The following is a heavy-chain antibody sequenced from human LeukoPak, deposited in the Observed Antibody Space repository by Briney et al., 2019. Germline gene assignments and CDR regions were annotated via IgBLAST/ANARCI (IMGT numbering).Heavy chain of an antibody. V-gene: IGHV4-59*01. CDR2: IYYSGST. CDR1: GGSISSYY. D-gene: IGHD2-21*01. J-gene: IGHJ4*02. CDR3: ASSLAFADPFDY. Sequence: SETLSLTCTVSGGSISSYYWSWIRQPPGKGLEWIGYIYYSGSTNYNPSLKSRVTISVDTSKNQFSLKLSSVTAADTAVYYCASSLAFADPFDYWGQGTLVTVSS.